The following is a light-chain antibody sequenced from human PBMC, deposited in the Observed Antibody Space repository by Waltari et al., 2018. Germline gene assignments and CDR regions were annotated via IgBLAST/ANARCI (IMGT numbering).Light chain of an antibody. J-gene: IGLJ3*02. CDR3: ISYTSSNTWV. Sequence: QSALTQPASMSGSPGQSNTISCTGNSSDVGGYNYVSWYQRHPGKAPTGVLFDFSTRPSGVSIRVSGSKSGNTASLTISGLRAEDEADYYCISYTSSNTWVFGGGTKLTVL. CDR2: DFS. CDR1: SSDVGGYNY. V-gene: IGLV2-14*03.